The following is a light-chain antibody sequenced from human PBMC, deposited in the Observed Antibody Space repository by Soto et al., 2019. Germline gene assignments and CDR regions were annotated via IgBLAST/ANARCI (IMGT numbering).Light chain of an antibody. V-gene: IGLV2-14*03. CDR1: SSDVGGYNY. CDR3: SSYTSTSTYV. Sequence: ALTQPASVSGSPGQSITISCTGTSSDVGGYNYVSWYQQHPGNAPKLMIYDVSNRPSGVSNRFSGSKSGNTASLTISGLQAEDEADYSCSSYTSTSTYVFGPGTKVTVL. J-gene: IGLJ1*01. CDR2: DVS.